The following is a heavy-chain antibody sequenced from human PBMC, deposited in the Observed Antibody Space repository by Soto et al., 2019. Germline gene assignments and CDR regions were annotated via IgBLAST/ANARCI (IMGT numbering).Heavy chain of an antibody. V-gene: IGHV3-30-3*01. D-gene: IGHD2-2*01. Sequence: SGGSLRLSCAASGFTFSSYAMHWVRQAPGKGLEWVAVISYDGSNKYYADSVKGRFTISRDNSKNTLYLQMNSLRAEDTAVYYCARETLRYCSSTSCYGGLDVWGQGTTVTVSS. CDR1: GFTFSSYA. CDR3: ARETLRYCSSTSCYGGLDV. CDR2: ISYDGSNK. J-gene: IGHJ6*02.